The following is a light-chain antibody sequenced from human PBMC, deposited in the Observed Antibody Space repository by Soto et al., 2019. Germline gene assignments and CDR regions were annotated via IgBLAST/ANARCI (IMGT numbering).Light chain of an antibody. CDR3: QQYNNWPYT. V-gene: IGKV3-15*01. J-gene: IGKJ2*01. CDR1: QSVSSN. CDR2: GAS. Sequence: EIVMTQSPATLSVSPGERATLSCRASQSVSSNLAWYQQKPGQAPRLLIYGASTRATGIPARFSGSGSGTEFTLTIGSLQSEDFAVYYCQQYNNWPYTFGQGTKLEIK.